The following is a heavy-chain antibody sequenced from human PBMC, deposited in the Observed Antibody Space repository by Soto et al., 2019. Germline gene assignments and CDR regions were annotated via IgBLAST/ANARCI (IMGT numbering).Heavy chain of an antibody. CDR3: ARGRGFYSSSDEFYFYSMDV. J-gene: IGHJ6*02. CDR2: IIPIFGAA. CDR1: GGTFSNYA. D-gene: IGHD6-6*01. V-gene: IGHV1-69*06. Sequence: ASVKVSCKASGGTFSNYAISWVRQAPGQGLEWMGGIIPIFGAATYAQKFQGRVTVTADKYTGTAYMELSSLRSEDTAVYYCARGRGFYSSSDEFYFYSMDVWGQGTTVTVSS.